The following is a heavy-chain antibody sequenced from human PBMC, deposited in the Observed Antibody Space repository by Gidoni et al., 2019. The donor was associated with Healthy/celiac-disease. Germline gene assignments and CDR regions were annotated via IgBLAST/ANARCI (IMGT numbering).Heavy chain of an antibody. J-gene: IGHJ4*02. CDR1: AFTFCSYG. CDR2: ISYDGSNK. CDR3: AKGDRWVDATYFDY. Sequence: QVLLLESAGGVVQPARSLILSCSASAFTFCSYGMHWVRHAPGQGLEWVAVISYDGSNKYYADSVKCRVTISRDNSKNTLYLQMNSLRAEDTAVYYCAKGDRWVDATYFDYWGQGTLVTVSS. D-gene: IGHD1-26*01. V-gene: IGHV3-30*18.